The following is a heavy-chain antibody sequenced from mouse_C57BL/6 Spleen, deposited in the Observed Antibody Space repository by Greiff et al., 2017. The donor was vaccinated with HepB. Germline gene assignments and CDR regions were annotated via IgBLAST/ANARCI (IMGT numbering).Heavy chain of an antibody. V-gene: IGHV1-26*01. CDR3: ARWGEGNSWFAY. J-gene: IGHJ3*01. Sequence: VQLQQSGPELVKPGASVKISCKASGYTFTDYYMNWVKQSHGKSLEWIGDINPNNGGTSYNQKFKGKATLTVDKSSSTAYMELRSLTSEDSAVYYCARWGEGNSWFAYWGQGTLVTVSA. D-gene: IGHD2-1*01. CDR1: GYTFTDYY. CDR2: INPNNGGT.